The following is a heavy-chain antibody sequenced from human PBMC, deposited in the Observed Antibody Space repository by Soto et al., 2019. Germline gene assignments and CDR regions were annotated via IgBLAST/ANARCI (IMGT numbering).Heavy chain of an antibody. Sequence: SETLCLTCTVSGGSISSNNWWSWVRQPPGKGLEWIGKIYHSGSTNYNPSLKSRVTISVDKSKNQFSLKLSSVTAADTAVYYCAKEPGYGALDFWGQGTLVTVSS. J-gene: IGHJ4*02. D-gene: IGHD4-17*01. CDR3: AKEPGYGALDF. V-gene: IGHV4-4*02. CDR2: IYHSGST. CDR1: GGSISSNNW.